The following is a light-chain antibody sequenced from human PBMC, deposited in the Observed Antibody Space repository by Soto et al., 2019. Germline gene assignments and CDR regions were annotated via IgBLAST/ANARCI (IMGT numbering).Light chain of an antibody. Sequence: EIVLTQSPGPLSLSPGERATLSCRASQSVSSTYLAWYQQKPGQAPRLLIYDASIRATGIPDRFSGSGSGSDFTLTISRLEPEDFAVYYCQQYGRSPGLITFGPGTKVDIK. V-gene: IGKV3-20*01. CDR3: QQYGRSPGLIT. CDR2: DAS. CDR1: QSVSSTY. J-gene: IGKJ3*01.